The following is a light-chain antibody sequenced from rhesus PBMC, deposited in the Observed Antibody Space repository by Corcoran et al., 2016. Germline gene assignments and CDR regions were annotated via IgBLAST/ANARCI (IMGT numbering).Light chain of an antibody. CDR1: QDISGW. V-gene: IGKV1-19*01. Sequence: DIQMTQSPSSLSASVGDKVTITCHVSQDISGWLAWYQQTPGKAPMPLIYAASSLQSGVPSRFSGSGSGTDYTLTISSLQPEDFAADYCQQYDDLPRTFGQGTKVEIK. CDR2: AAS. J-gene: IGKJ1*01. CDR3: QQYDDLPRT.